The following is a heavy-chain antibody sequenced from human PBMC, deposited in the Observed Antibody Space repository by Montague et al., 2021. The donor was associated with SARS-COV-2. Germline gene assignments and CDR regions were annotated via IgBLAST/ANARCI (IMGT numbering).Heavy chain of an antibody. V-gene: IGHV4-61*02. CDR2: IYSSGST. D-gene: IGHD4-17*01. CDR1: GGSIRSGSYY. Sequence: TLSLTCTVSGGSIRSGSYYWSWIRQPAGKGLEWIGRIYSSGSTNYXPSLKSRVTMSVDTSKNQFSLKVSSVTAADTAVYYCARDYGDYSYYYGFDVWGQGTTVTVSS. J-gene: IGHJ6*02. CDR3: ARDYGDYSYYYGFDV.